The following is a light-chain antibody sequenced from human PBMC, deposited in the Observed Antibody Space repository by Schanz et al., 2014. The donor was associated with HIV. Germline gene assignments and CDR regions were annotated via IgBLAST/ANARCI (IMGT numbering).Light chain of an antibody. CDR2: KAS. CDR3: QQYNNYPLT. V-gene: IGKV1-5*03. Sequence: DIQMTQSPSTLSASIGDRITITCRASQSVDSWLAWYQQKPGKAPKLLIYKASGLQSGVPSRFSGSGSGADFTLTISSLQPEDFATYYCQQYNNYPLTFGLGTKVAIK. J-gene: IGKJ1*01. CDR1: QSVDSW.